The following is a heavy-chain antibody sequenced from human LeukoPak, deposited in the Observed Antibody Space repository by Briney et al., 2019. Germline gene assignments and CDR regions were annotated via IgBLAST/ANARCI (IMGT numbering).Heavy chain of an antibody. V-gene: IGHV1-69*01. CDR1: GGTFSSYA. J-gene: IGHJ5*02. CDR2: IIPIFGTA. D-gene: IGHD3-22*01. CDR3: ASSSGYYDGSGLYNWFDP. Sequence: SVKVSCKASGGTFSSYAISWVRQAPGQGLEWIGGIIPIFGTANYAQKFQGRVTITADESTSTAYMELSSLRSEDTAVYYCASSSGYYDGSGLYNWFDPWGQGTLVTVSS.